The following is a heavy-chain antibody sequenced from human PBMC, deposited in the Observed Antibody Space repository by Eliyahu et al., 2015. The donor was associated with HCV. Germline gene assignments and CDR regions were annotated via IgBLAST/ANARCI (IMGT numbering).Heavy chain of an antibody. Sequence: EVQLVESGGGLVQPGGSLRLSCAASGFTFNNYWTHWVRQAPGKGLVWVSRIDSDGGSSTYAAPVKGRFTISRDNAKNTLYLQMNNLRAEDTAVYYCARGIRGSRAFDIWGHGTMVTVSS. CDR2: IDSDGGSS. CDR3: ARGIRGSRAFDI. CDR1: GFTFNNYW. V-gene: IGHV3-74*03. J-gene: IGHJ3*02. D-gene: IGHD1-26*01.